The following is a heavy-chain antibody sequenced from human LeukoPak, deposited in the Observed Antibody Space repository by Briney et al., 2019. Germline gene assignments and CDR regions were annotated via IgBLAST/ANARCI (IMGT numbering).Heavy chain of an antibody. V-gene: IGHV3-30*18. Sequence: GRSLRLSCAASGFTFSSYGMYWVRQAPGKGLEWVAVISYDGSNKYYADSVKGRFTISRDNSKNTLYLQMNSLRAEDTAVYYCAKLEQLVRWLADYWGQGTLVTVSS. J-gene: IGHJ4*02. CDR3: AKLEQLVRWLADY. CDR2: ISYDGSNK. D-gene: IGHD6-13*01. CDR1: GFTFSSYG.